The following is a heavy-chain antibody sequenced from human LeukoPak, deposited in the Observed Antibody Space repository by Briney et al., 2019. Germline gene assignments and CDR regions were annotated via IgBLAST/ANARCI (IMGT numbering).Heavy chain of an antibody. Sequence: PSETLSLTCTVSGGSISSSSYYWGWIRQPPGKGLEWIGSISYSGSTHYNPSLKSRVTISVDTSKNQFSLKLSSVTAAVTAVYYCARLVNIVATVSGMDVWGQGTTVTVSS. CDR2: ISYSGST. CDR3: ARLVNIVATVSGMDV. V-gene: IGHV4-39*01. D-gene: IGHD5-12*01. CDR1: GGSISSSSYY. J-gene: IGHJ6*02.